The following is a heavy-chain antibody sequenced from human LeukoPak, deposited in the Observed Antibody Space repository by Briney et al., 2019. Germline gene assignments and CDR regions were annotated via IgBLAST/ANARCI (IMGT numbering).Heavy chain of an antibody. CDR1: GGSISSYY. V-gene: IGHV4-59*01. D-gene: IGHD5-12*01. J-gene: IGHJ4*02. CDR2: IYYSGST. CDR3: ARGARSGYSGYDYMAAVAGTFGY. Sequence: PSEALSLTCTVSGGSISSYYWSWIRQPPGKGLEWIGYIYYSGSTNYNPSLKSRVTISVDTSKNQFSLKLSSVTAADTAVYYCARGARSGYSGYDYMAAVAGTFGYWGQGTLVTVSS.